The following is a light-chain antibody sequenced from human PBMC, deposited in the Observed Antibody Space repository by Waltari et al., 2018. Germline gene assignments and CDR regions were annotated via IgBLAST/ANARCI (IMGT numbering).Light chain of an antibody. V-gene: IGKV3D-15*01. J-gene: IGKJ1*01. Sequence: EIVMTQSPATLSLSPGESTTLSCRASQSLRRTFAWFQQKPGQHPRLLIYGTSTRAAGIPARFSGSGSGTDFSLTISSLQPEDFATYYCQQYDYWPWTFGQGTRVE. CDR3: QQYDYWPWT. CDR2: GTS. CDR1: QSLRRT.